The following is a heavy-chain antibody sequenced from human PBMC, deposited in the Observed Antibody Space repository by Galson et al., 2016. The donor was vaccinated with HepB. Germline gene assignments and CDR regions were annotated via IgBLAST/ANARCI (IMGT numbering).Heavy chain of an antibody. Sequence: SLRLSCAASGFTFSTYGMHWVRQAPGKGLEWVAVIWHDGSNKYYADCVKGRFTISRDSSTLYPQMNSLRAEDTAVYYCARDRLASGNHLDYWGQGTLVTVSS. V-gene: IGHV3-33*01. J-gene: IGHJ4*02. CDR3: ARDRLASGNHLDY. CDR1: GFTFSTYG. CDR2: IWHDGSNK. D-gene: IGHD4-23*01.